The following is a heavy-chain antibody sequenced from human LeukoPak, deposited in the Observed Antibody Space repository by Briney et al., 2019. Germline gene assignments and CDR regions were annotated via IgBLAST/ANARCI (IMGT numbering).Heavy chain of an antibody. Sequence: QPGGSLRPSCAASGFTLSSYEINWFRQAPGKGLGWVAFINLGGSIMYYADSVKGRFTISRDNAKNSLYLQMNSLRAEDTAIYYCAKDSGTCCHYFDYWGQGTLVTVSS. V-gene: IGHV3-48*03. CDR3: AKDSGTCCHYFDY. CDR2: INLGGSIM. D-gene: IGHD1-1*01. CDR1: GFTLSSYE. J-gene: IGHJ4*02.